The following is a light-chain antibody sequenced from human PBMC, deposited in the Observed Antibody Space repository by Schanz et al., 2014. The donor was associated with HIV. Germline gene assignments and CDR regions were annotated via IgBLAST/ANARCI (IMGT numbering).Light chain of an antibody. Sequence: DIQMTQSPSSLSASVGDRVTITCRASRGISSSLAWYQQKPGKAPKLLISAASTLQSGVPSRFSGSGSGTDFTLTISSLQPEDFATYYCQQSYSTPGALTFGGGTKVEIK. CDR3: QQSYSTPGALT. J-gene: IGKJ4*01. CDR1: RGISSS. V-gene: IGKV1-39*01. CDR2: AAS.